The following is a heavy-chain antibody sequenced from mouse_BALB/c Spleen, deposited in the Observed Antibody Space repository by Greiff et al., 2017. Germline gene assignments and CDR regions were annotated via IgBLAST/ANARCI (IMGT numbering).Heavy chain of an antibody. D-gene: IGHD2-2*01. J-gene: IGHJ2*01. Sequence: VKLMESGAELVRPGVSVKISCKGSGYTFTDYAMHWVKQSHAKSLEWIGVISTYYGDASYNQKFKGKATMTVDKSSSTAYMELARLTSEDSAIYYCARDGYDDFDYWGQGTTLTVSS. CDR1: GYTFTDYA. CDR2: ISTYYGDA. CDR3: ARDGYDDFDY. V-gene: IGHV1S137*01.